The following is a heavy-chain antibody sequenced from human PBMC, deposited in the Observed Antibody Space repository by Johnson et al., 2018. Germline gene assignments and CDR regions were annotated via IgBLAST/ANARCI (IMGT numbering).Heavy chain of an antibody. J-gene: IGHJ1*01. Sequence: QERLVEAGAEVKKPGSSGKVCCKASGGTFSSYAISWVRQAPGQGLAWMGGISPIFGTANYAQKFKGRVTITADESTSTAYMELSSLRSEDTAVYYCARDRGVGAPEYFQHWGQGTLVTVSS. CDR3: ARDRGVGAPEYFQH. V-gene: IGHV1-69*01. CDR2: ISPIFGTA. D-gene: IGHD1-26*01. CDR1: GGTFSSYA.